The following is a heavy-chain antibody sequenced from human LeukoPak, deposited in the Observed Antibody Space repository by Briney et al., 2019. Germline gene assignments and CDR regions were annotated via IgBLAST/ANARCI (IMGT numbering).Heavy chain of an antibody. D-gene: IGHD1-20*01. V-gene: IGHV4-4*02. CDR3: VGAGITGTGDY. J-gene: IGHJ4*02. CDR2: IYHSGST. CDR1: GGSISSSNW. Sequence: SGTLSLTCAVSGGSISSSNWWSWVRQPPGKGLEWIGEIYHSGSTNYNPSLKSRVTISVDTSKNQFSLKLSSVTAADTAVYYCVGAGITGTGDYWGQGTLVTVSS.